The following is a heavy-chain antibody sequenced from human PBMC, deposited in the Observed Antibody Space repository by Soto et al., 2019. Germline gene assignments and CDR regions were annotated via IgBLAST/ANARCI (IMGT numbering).Heavy chain of an antibody. D-gene: IGHD1-7*01. CDR3: ARGRYWNYDWSGLIDY. V-gene: IGHV3-48*01. J-gene: IGHJ4*02. Sequence: GGSLRLSCAASGFSFSSYSMNWVRQAPGKGLEWVSYISSSSTNIYYADSVKGRFTISRDNAKNSLYLQMNSLRAEDTAVYYCARGRYWNYDWSGLIDYWGQGTLVTVSS. CDR1: GFSFSSYS. CDR2: ISSSSTNI.